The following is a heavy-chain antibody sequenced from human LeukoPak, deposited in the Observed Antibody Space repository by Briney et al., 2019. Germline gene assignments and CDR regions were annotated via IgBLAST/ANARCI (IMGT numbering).Heavy chain of an antibody. CDR3: ARVGYYYGSSGYYLVYYFDH. Sequence: GASVKVSCKASGYTFTSYYMHWVRQAPGQGLEWMGIINASGGSTSYAQKFQGRVTMTRDTSTSTVYMELSSLRSEDTAVYYCARVGYYYGSSGYYLVYYFDHWGQGTLVTVSS. CDR1: GYTFTSYY. D-gene: IGHD3-22*01. V-gene: IGHV1-46*01. J-gene: IGHJ4*02. CDR2: INASGGST.